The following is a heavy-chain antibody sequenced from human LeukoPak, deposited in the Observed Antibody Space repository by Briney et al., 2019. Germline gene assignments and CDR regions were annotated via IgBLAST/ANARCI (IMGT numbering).Heavy chain of an antibody. Sequence: GASVKVSCKASGYTFTSYGISWVRQAPGQGLEWMGSISAYNGNTNYAQKLQGRVTMTTDTSTSTAYMELRSLRSDDTAVYYCARERPYDSSGYREYYYMDVWGKGTTVTVSS. CDR2: ISAYNGNT. J-gene: IGHJ6*03. CDR1: GYTFTSYG. D-gene: IGHD3-22*01. V-gene: IGHV1-18*01. CDR3: ARERPYDSSGYREYYYMDV.